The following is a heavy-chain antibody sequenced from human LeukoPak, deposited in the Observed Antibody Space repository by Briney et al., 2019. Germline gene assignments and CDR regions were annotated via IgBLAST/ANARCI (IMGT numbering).Heavy chain of an antibody. D-gene: IGHD5-18*01. J-gene: IGHJ4*02. CDR2: ISGSGGST. V-gene: IGHV3-23*01. Sequence: GGSLRLSCVASGFSFSNYAMSWVRQAPGKGLEWVSAISGSGGSTYYADSVKGRFTISRDNSKNTLYLQMNSLRAEDTAVYYCAKDSRYWSYGYRDYWGQGTLVTVSS. CDR1: GFSFSNYA. CDR3: AKDSRYWSYGYRDY.